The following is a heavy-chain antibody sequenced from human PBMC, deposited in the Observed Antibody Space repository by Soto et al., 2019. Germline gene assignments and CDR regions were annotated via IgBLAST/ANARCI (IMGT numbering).Heavy chain of an antibody. D-gene: IGHD1-1*01. CDR2: HIPMFGST. J-gene: IGHJ4*02. V-gene: IGHV1-69*18. CDR1: GGTFSGAG. CDR3: ARGDGFNYYLDL. Sequence: QVHLVQSGAEVRQPGSSVRVSCKASGGTFSGAGVSWVRQAPGQGLEWMGNHIPMFGSTNYAEKFQGRLTITADAPATTAYRDLSSLTPYDTTAYYCARGDGFNYYLDLWAQGALSTVSS.